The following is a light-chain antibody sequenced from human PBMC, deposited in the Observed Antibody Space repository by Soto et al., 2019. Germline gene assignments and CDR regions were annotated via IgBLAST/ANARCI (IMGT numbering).Light chain of an antibody. Sequence: QSVLTQPASASGTPGQRVTISCSGSSSNIGTNIVNWFQQLPGAAPKLLIYSNVERPSGVPDRFSGYNSGTSASLAISGLQSEDEAGYYCAAWDDSLNGLVFGGVTKLTVL. CDR3: AAWDDSLNGLV. V-gene: IGLV1-44*01. J-gene: IGLJ2*01. CDR2: SNV. CDR1: SSNIGTNI.